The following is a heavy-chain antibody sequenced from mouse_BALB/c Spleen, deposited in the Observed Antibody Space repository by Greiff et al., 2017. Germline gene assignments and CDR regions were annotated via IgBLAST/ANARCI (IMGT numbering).Heavy chain of an antibody. V-gene: IGHV14-3*02. CDR2: IDPANGNT. D-gene: IGHD2-4*01. Sequence: VQLQQSGAELVKPGASVKLSCTASGFNIKDTYMHWVKQRPEQGLEWIGRIDPANGNTKYDPKFQGKATITADTSSNTAYLQLSSLTSEDTAVYYCARGGYYDYVDYWGQGTSVTVSS. CDR3: ARGGYYDYVDY. J-gene: IGHJ4*01. CDR1: GFNIKDTY.